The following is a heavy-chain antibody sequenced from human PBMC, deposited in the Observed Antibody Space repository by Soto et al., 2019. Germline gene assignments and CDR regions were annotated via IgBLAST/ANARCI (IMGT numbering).Heavy chain of an antibody. J-gene: IGHJ4*02. CDR1: GYSFTSYA. V-gene: IGHV1-3*01. Sequence: ASVKVSCKASGYSFTSYAMHWVRQAPGQRLEWMGWINAGNGATKYSQNFQDRVTIARDTSANTAFMELSSLRSEDTAVYYCARGSAAAGPYYFDYWAQGTLVTVSS. D-gene: IGHD6-13*01. CDR2: INAGNGAT. CDR3: ARGSAAAGPYYFDY.